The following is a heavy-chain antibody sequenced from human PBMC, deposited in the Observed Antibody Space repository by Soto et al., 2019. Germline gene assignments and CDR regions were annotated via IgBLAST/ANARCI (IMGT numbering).Heavy chain of an antibody. V-gene: IGHV3-21*01. CDR3: ARDGVILRFLEWLNGLDV. Sequence: EVQLVESGGGLVKPGGSLRLYCAASGFSFSDYSMNWVRQAPGQGLEWVSSISDTGSYIYYTDSVKGRFTISRDNAKNSMYLQMNSLRAEDTAVYYCARDGVILRFLEWLNGLDVWGQGTTVTVSS. J-gene: IGHJ6*02. D-gene: IGHD3-3*01. CDR2: ISDTGSYI. CDR1: GFSFSDYS.